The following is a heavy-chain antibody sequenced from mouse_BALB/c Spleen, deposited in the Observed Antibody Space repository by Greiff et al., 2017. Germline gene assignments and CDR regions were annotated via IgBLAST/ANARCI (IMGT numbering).Heavy chain of an antibody. Sequence: EVMLVESGGDLVKPGGSLKLSCAASGFTFSSYGMSWVRQTPDKRLEWVATISSGGSYTYYPDSVKGRFTISRDNAKNTLYLQMSSLKSEDTAMYYCATITTATGYFDVWGAGTTVTVSS. V-gene: IGHV5-6*02. CDR2: ISSGGSYT. D-gene: IGHD1-2*01. CDR3: ATITTATGYFDV. J-gene: IGHJ1*01. CDR1: GFTFSSYG.